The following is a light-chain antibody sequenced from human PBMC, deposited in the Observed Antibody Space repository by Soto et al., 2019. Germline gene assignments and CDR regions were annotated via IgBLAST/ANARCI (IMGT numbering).Light chain of an antibody. CDR1: SSDVGGYNY. V-gene: IGLV2-14*01. CDR2: DVT. J-gene: IGLJ1*01. CDR3: SSYTTNSTYV. Sequence: QSALTQPASVSGSPGQSITISCTGTSSDVGGYNYVSWYQQHPGKAPKLMIYDVTYRPSGASNRFSGSKSGNTASLTISGLQAEDEADYYCSSYTTNSTYVFGTGTKLTVL.